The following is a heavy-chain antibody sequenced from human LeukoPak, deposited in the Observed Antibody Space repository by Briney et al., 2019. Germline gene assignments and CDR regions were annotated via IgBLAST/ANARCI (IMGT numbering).Heavy chain of an antibody. CDR1: GDSVSSDSAA. Sequence: SQTLSLTCAISGDSVSSDSAAWNWIRESPSRGLEWLARTYFRSKWYYDYALAVKGRITINPDTSKNQFSLQLNSVTPEDTAVYFCARDPVGGSTIVDSWAQGTLVTVSS. D-gene: IGHD1-26*01. J-gene: IGHJ4*02. CDR3: ARDPVGGSTIVDS. V-gene: IGHV6-1*01. CDR2: TYFRSKWYY.